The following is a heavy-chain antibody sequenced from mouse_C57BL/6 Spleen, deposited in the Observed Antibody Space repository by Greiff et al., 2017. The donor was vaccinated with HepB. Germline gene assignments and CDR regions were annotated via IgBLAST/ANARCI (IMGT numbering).Heavy chain of an antibody. CDR3: ARRGYDDEYYAMDY. CDR1: GYTFTSYW. J-gene: IGHJ4*01. V-gene: IGHV1-50*01. D-gene: IGHD2-2*01. CDR2: IDPSDSYT. Sequence: QVQLQQPGAELVKPGASVKLSCKASGYTFTSYWMQWVKQRPGQGLEWIGEIDPSDSYTNYNQKFKGKATLTVDTSASTAYMQLSSLTSEDSAVYYCARRGYDDEYYAMDYWGQGTSVTVSS.